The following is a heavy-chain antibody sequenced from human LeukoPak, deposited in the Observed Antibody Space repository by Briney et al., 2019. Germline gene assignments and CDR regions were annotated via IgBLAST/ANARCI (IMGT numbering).Heavy chain of an antibody. J-gene: IGHJ2*01. CDR3: ARVGYSSGWSHFDL. CDR2: IFYSGST. D-gene: IGHD6-19*01. Sequence: SETLSLTCTVSGGSIRSHYGSWIRQPPGKGLEWIAYIFYSGSTNYNPSLKNRVTISVDTSKNQFSLKLSSVTAADTAVYYCARVGYSSGWSHFDLWGRGTLVTVSS. V-gene: IGHV4-59*11. CDR1: GGSIRSHY.